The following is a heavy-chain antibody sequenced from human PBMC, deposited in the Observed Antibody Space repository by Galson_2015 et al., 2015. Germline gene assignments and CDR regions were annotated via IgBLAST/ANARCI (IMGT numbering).Heavy chain of an antibody. CDR3: ARVIVVVPAGSGYYYGMDV. CDR2: IIPIFGIA. J-gene: IGHJ6*02. D-gene: IGHD2-2*01. V-gene: IGHV1-69*10. CDR1: GGTFSSYA. Sequence: VKVSCKASGGTFSSYAISWVRQAPGQGLEWMGGIIPIFGIANYAQKFQGRVTITADKSTSTAYMELSSLRSEDTAVYYCARVIVVVPAGSGYYYGMDVWGQGTTVTVSS.